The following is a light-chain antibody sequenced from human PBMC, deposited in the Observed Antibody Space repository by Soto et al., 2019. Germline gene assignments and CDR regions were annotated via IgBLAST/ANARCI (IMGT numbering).Light chain of an antibody. CDR3: HQRSNWLDT. J-gene: IGKJ5*01. Sequence: EIVFAQSPGTLSLCPGERATLSCRASQSVSSYLAWYQQKPGQPPRLLIYDASKRATGIPARFSGSGSGTDFTLTISSLEAEDFAVYYCHQRSNWLDTFGQGTRLEIK. V-gene: IGKV3-11*01. CDR1: QSVSSY. CDR2: DAS.